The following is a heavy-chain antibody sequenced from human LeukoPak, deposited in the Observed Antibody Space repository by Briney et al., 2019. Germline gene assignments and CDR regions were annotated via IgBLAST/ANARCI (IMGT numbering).Heavy chain of an antibody. CDR3: VGTEYSSSWYEEAHYFDY. CDR1: GGTFSSYA. CDR2: IIPIFGTA. V-gene: IGHV1-69*06. J-gene: IGHJ4*02. D-gene: IGHD6-13*01. Sequence: ASVKVSCKASGGTFSSYAISWVRQAPGQGLEWMGGIIPIFGTANYAQKFQGRVTITADKSTSTAYMELSSLRSEDTAVYYCVGTEYSSSWYEEAHYFDYWGQGTLVTVSS.